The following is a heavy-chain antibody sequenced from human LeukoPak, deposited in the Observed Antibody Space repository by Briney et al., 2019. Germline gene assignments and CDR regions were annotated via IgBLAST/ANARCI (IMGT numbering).Heavy chain of an antibody. D-gene: IGHD2-2*01. CDR2: IIPILGMA. J-gene: IGHJ5*02. CDR1: GGTFSSYA. V-gene: IGHV1-69*04. Sequence: ASVKVSCKASGGTFSSYAISWVRQAPGQGLEWMGRIIPILGMANYAQKFQGRVTITADKSTSTAYMELSSLRSEDTAVYYCARQAGCSSTSCYFNWFDPWGQGTLVTVSS. CDR3: ARQAGCSSTSCYFNWFDP.